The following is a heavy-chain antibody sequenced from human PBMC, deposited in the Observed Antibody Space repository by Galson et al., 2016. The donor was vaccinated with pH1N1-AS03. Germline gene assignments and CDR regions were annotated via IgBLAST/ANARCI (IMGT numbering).Heavy chain of an antibody. CDR3: ARGGYYWGSGFFDF. CDR1: GFSISSGHY. CDR2: IYHSGSA. J-gene: IGHJ4*02. V-gene: IGHV4-38-2*02. D-gene: IGHD1-26*01. Sequence: SETLSLTCSVSGFSISSGHYWGWIRQPPGKGLEWIGNIYHSGSAYYSPSLTSRVTMSVDTSTNQFSLKLASLTSADSAVYFCARGGYYWGSGFFDFWGQGTLVSVSS.